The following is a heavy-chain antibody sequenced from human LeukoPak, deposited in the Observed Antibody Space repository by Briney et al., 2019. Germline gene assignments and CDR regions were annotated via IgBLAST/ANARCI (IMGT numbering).Heavy chain of an antibody. CDR2: ISSSGSTI. CDR1: GFTFSDYY. Sequence: PGGSLRLSCAASGFTFSDYYMSWIRQAPGKGLEWVSYISSSGSTIYYADSVKGRFTISRDNAKNSLYLQMNSLRAEDTAVYYCARDRYRYFDVLGERGGLDPWGQGTLVTVSS. V-gene: IGHV3-11*01. CDR3: ARDRYRYFDVLGERGGLDP. D-gene: IGHD3-9*01. J-gene: IGHJ5*02.